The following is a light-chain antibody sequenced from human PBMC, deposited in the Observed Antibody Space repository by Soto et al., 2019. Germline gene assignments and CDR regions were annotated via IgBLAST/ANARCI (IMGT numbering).Light chain of an antibody. CDR3: QQRRNWVS. CDR1: QSVDTY. J-gene: IGKJ3*01. CDR2: DTS. Sequence: IPLTQSPAILSLSPGERATLSCTASQSVDTYIAWYQQRPGQPPRLLIHDTSHRASGVPARFRGSGSGTDFTLTIPSLEPEDFGVYFCQQRRNWVSFGPGTRL. V-gene: IGKV3-11*01.